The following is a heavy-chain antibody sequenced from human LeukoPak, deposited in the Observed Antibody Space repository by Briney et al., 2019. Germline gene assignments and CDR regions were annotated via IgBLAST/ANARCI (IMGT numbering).Heavy chain of an antibody. CDR2: IRYSESA. J-gene: IGHJ4*02. V-gene: IGHV4-39*01. Sequence: SETLSLTCTVSGDSVRSTNYYWGWIRQPPGRGLEWIASIRYSESAYYSPSLKSRATISVDTSKNQFSLRLRSLTATDTAVYYCATQDSSHYWGQGTLVTVSS. D-gene: IGHD3-22*01. CDR1: GDSVRSTNYY. CDR3: ATQDSSHY.